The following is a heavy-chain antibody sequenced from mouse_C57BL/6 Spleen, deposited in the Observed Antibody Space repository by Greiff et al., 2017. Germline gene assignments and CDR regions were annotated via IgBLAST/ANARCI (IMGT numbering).Heavy chain of an antibody. Sequence: QVQLQQPGAELVKPGASVKLSCKASGYTFTSYWMHWVKQRPGQGLEWIGMIHPNSGSTNYNEKFKSKATLTVDKSSSTAYMQLSSLTSEDSAVYYCARKLTGTSWYFDVWGTGTTVTVSS. V-gene: IGHV1-64*01. J-gene: IGHJ1*03. D-gene: IGHD4-1*01. CDR1: GYTFTSYW. CDR2: IHPNSGST. CDR3: ARKLTGTSWYFDV.